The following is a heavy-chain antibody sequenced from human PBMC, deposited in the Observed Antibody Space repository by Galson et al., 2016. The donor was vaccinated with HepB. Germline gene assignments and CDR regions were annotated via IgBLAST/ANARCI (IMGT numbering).Heavy chain of an antibody. CDR3: ARDYYGTGRGDFDY. V-gene: IGHV3-21*01. CDR2: ISGSSRHI. CDR1: GFIFTSYS. J-gene: IGHJ4*02. Sequence: GSLRLSCAASGFIFTSYSMNWVRQAPGKGLEWIASISGSSRHIFYADSLRGRFTISRDDADNSVYLQMDSLRVEDTAVYYCARDYYGTGRGDFDYWGQGNLVTVSS. D-gene: IGHD3-10*01.